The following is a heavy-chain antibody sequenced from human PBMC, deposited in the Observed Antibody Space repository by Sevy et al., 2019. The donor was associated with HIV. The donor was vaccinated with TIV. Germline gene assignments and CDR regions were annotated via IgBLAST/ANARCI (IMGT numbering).Heavy chain of an antibody. D-gene: IGHD1-1*01. J-gene: IGHJ4*02. CDR1: GFSFRNYG. CDR3: AKQDNWNDFPFDY. Sequence: GESLKISCAASGFSFRNYGMHWVRQAPGKGLEWVAVISYDGSNTHYADSVKGRFTISRDNSKNKLFLQMSSLRAEDTAVYHCAKQDNWNDFPFDYWGQGILVTVSS. V-gene: IGHV3-30*18. CDR2: ISYDGSNT.